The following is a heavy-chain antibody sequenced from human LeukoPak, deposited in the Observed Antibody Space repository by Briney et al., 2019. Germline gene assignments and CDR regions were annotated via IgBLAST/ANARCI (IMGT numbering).Heavy chain of an antibody. J-gene: IGHJ6*03. V-gene: IGHV3-21*01. Sequence: GGSLRLSCAASGFTFSSYSMNWVRQAPGKAMEWISSISSSGTYIFYADSVKGRFTSSRDNAKNSLYLQMDSLGPEDTAVYYCARDPYSGNYGNDHYYYMDVWGKGTTVTIS. CDR3: ARDPYSGNYGNDHYYYMDV. CDR2: ISSSGTYI. CDR1: GFTFSSYS. D-gene: IGHD1-26*01.